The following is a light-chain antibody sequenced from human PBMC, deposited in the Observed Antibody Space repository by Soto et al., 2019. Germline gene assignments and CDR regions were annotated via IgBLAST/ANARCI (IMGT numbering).Light chain of an antibody. V-gene: IGLV2-14*01. CDR1: SSDIGTYDY. J-gene: IGLJ2*01. CDR3: SSYTTTTTPVV. CDR2: EVT. Sequence: QSALTQPASVSGSPGQSITISCTGTSSDIGTYDYVSWYQHHPGKAPKLMIYEVTNRPSGVSDRFSGSKSGKTASLTISGLQGEDEADYYCSSYTTTTTPVVFGGGTKLTVL.